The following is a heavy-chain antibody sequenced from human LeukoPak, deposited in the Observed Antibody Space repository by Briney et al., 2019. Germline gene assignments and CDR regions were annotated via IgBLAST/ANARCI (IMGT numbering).Heavy chain of an antibody. D-gene: IGHD3-10*01. Sequence: GGSLRLSCAASGFTFSSYAMSWVRQAPGKGLEWVSAIGGSGDSTYYADSVKGRFTISRDNSKNTLYLEVNSLRADDTAVYYCARDPRSHREYYFDYWGQGTLVTVSS. CDR3: ARDPRSHREYYFDY. V-gene: IGHV3-23*01. J-gene: IGHJ4*02. CDR2: IGGSGDST. CDR1: GFTFSSYA.